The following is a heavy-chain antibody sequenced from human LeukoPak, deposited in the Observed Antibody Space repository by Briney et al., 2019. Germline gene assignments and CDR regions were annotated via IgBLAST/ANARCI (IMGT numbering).Heavy chain of an antibody. CDR1: GFTFSSYG. D-gene: IGHD2-2*01. CDR2: ISYDGSNK. Sequence: GGSLRLSCAASGFTFSSYGMHWVRQAPGKGLEWGAVISYDGSNKYYADSVKGRFTISRENSKNTLYLQLNRLRAEDPAVYYCAKDLRYCSSTSCYGFPSYYYGMDVWGQGTTVTVSS. V-gene: IGHV3-30*18. J-gene: IGHJ6*02. CDR3: AKDLRYCSSTSCYGFPSYYYGMDV.